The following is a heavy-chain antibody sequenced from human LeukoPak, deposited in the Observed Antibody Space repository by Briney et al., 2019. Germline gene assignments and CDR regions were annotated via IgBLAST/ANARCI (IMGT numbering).Heavy chain of an antibody. D-gene: IGHD6-19*01. Sequence: GGSLRLSCAASGFTLSSYSMNWVRQAPGKGLEWVSSISSSSSYIYYADSVKGRFTSSRDNAKNSLYLQMNSLRAEDTAVYYCATTQGIAVAGPAPLNDDYWGQGTLVTVSS. CDR3: ATTQGIAVAGPAPLNDDY. CDR1: GFTLSSYS. V-gene: IGHV3-21*01. J-gene: IGHJ4*02. CDR2: ISSSSSYI.